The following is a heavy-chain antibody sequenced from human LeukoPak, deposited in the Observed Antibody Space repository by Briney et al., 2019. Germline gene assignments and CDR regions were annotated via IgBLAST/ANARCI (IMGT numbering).Heavy chain of an antibody. D-gene: IGHD2/OR15-2a*01. V-gene: IGHV3-74*01. Sequence: GGSPRLSCAASGNYWMHWVRQAPGKGLVWVSHINSDGSWTSYADSVKGRFTISKDNAKNTVYLQINSLRAEDTAVYYCVSFYETYWGRGTLVTVSS. CDR3: VSFYETY. CDR1: GNYW. CDR2: INSDGSWT. J-gene: IGHJ4*02.